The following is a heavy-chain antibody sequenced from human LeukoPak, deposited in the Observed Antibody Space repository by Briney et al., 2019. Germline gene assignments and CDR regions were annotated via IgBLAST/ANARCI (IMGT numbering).Heavy chain of an antibody. J-gene: IGHJ4*02. CDR1: GGTFSSYA. D-gene: IGHD4-23*01. CDR3: ARCSAKPLPVTPYFDY. V-gene: IGHV1-69*05. CDR2: IIPIFGTA. Sequence: GASVKVSCKASGGTFSSYAISWVRQAPGQGLEWMGRIIPIFGTANYAQKFQGRVTITTDESTSTAYMELSSLRSEDTAVYYFARCSAKPLPVTPYFDYRGQGTLVTVSS.